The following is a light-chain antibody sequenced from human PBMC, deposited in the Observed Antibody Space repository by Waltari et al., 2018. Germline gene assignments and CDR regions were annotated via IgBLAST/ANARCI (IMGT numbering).Light chain of an antibody. J-gene: IGKJ1*01. V-gene: IGKV3-20*01. Sequence: SCRASQGVSRWLAWDQQKPGQPPRLLIYGASSRATGIPDRFSGSGSGTDFSLTISRLEPEDFAVYYCQKYGTLPATFGQGTRVEVK. CDR2: GAS. CDR3: QKYGTLPAT. CDR1: QGVSRW.